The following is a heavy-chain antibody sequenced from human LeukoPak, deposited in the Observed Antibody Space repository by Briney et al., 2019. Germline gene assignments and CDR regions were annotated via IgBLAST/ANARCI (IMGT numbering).Heavy chain of an antibody. Sequence: GGSLRLSCAASGFTFRSYWMHWVRQAPGKGLVWVSRINSDGSSTSYADSVKGRFTISRDNAKNTLYLQMNSLRAEDTAVYYCARAIKAVAGTFHRDYYFDYWGQGTLVTVSS. J-gene: IGHJ4*02. CDR3: ARAIKAVAGTFHRDYYFDY. V-gene: IGHV3-74*01. CDR1: GFTFRSYW. D-gene: IGHD6-19*01. CDR2: INSDGSST.